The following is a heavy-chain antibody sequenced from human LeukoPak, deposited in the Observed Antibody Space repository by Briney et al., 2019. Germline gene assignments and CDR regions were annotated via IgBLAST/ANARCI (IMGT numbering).Heavy chain of an antibody. CDR2: IPIGDSDT. D-gene: IGHD1-1*01. J-gene: IGHJ1*01. CDR1: GDNLTSNW. Sequence: GESLKISCKSSGDNLTSNWVAWVRQMPGKGLEWMGIIPIGDSDTRYSPSFQGQVTLSADKSISTAYLQWSSLKASDSATYFCARRARTSLYFQYWGQGTLVIVSS. CDR3: ARRARTSLYFQY. V-gene: IGHV5-51*01.